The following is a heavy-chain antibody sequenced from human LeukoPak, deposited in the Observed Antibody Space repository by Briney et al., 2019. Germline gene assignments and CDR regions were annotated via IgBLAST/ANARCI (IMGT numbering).Heavy chain of an antibody. Sequence: PGGSLRLSCAASGFTFSSYWMSWVRQAAGKGLEWVANIKQDGSEKYYVDSVKGRFTISRDNAKNSLYLQMNSLRAEDTAVYYCARVPSRIVVVPAAPYYYYYYSMDVWGKGTTVTDSS. D-gene: IGHD2-2*01. CDR3: ARVPSRIVVVPAAPYYYYYYSMDV. J-gene: IGHJ6*03. CDR1: GFTFSSYW. CDR2: IKQDGSEK. V-gene: IGHV3-7*01.